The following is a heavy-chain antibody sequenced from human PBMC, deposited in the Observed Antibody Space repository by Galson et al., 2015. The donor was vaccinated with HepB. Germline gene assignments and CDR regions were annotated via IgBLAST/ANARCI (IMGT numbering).Heavy chain of an antibody. J-gene: IGHJ3*02. CDR1: GFTFGSYA. Sequence: SLRLSCAASGFTFGSYAMHWVRQAPGKGLEWVSVISYDGSNKYYADSVKGRFTISRDNSKNTLYLQMNSLRAEDTAVYYCARAVVADVFDIWGQGTMVTVSS. V-gene: IGHV3-30*04. D-gene: IGHD2-15*01. CDR3: ARAVVADVFDI. CDR2: ISYDGSNK.